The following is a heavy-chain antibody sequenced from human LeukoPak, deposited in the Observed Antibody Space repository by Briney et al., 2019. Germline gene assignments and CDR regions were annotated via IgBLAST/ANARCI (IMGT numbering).Heavy chain of an antibody. CDR2: IYSGGST. D-gene: IGHD3-9*01. J-gene: IGHJ3*02. Sequence: GGSLRLSCAASGFTVSSNYMSWVRQAPGKGLEWVSVIYSGGSTCYADSVKGRFTISRDNSKNTLYLQMNSLRAEDTAVYYCARAVEYYDILTGYYPSDAFDIWGQGTMVTVSS. CDR3: ARAVEYYDILTGYYPSDAFDI. V-gene: IGHV3-66*01. CDR1: GFTVSSNY.